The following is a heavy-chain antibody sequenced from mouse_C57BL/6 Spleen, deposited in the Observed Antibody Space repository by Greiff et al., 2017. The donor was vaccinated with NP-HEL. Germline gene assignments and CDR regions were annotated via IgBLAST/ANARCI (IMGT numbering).Heavy chain of an antibody. CDR1: GFSLTSYG. V-gene: IGHV2-6*03. Sequence: VQLKESGPGLVAPSQSLSITCTVSGFSLTSYGVHWVRQPPGKGLEWLVVIWSDGSTTYNSALKSRLSISKDNSKSQVFLKMNSLQTDDTAMYYCARGDDYDGRGYYYAMDYWGQGTSGTVSS. CDR2: IWSDGST. J-gene: IGHJ4*01. CDR3: ARGDDYDGRGYYYAMDY. D-gene: IGHD2-4*01.